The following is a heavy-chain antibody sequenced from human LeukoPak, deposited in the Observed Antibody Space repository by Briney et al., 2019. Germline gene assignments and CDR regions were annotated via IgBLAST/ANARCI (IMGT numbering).Heavy chain of an antibody. J-gene: IGHJ4*02. CDR3: AKDAYYGSHGIGYFDY. CDR1: GFTFSSYG. CDR2: IWYDGSNK. D-gene: IGHD3-10*01. Sequence: GGSLRLSCAASGFTFSSYGMHWVRQAPGKGLEWVADIWYDGSNKYYADSVKGRFTISRDNSKNTLYLQMNSLRAEDTAVYYCAKDAYYGSHGIGYFDYWGQGTLVTVSS. V-gene: IGHV3-33*06.